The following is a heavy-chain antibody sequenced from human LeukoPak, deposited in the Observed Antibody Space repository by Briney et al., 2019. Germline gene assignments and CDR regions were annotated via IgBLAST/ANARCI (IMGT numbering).Heavy chain of an antibody. CDR3: ARRRMSGSSRRDFDY. Sequence: SETLSLTRTVSSGSISSSSFYWGWIRQPPGKGLQWIGSVSSSGSTYYNPSLNSRVTISVDASKNQFSLKLSSVTAADTAVYYCARRRMSGSSRRDFDYWGQGTLVTVSS. V-gene: IGHV4-39*01. CDR2: VSSSGST. D-gene: IGHD6-6*01. CDR1: SGSISSSSFY. J-gene: IGHJ4*02.